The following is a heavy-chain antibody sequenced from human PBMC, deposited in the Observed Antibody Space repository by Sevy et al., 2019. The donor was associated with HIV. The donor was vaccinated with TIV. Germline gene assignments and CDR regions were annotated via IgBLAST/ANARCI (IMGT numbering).Heavy chain of an antibody. J-gene: IGHJ6*02. D-gene: IGHD3-3*01. CDR1: GFTFNTYT. CDR2: ISHDGTNK. CDR3: AREYYDFWSGPINFYFGMDV. V-gene: IGHV3-30-3*01. Sequence: GGSLRLSCSASGFTFNTYTMHWVRQAPGKGLEWVAAISHDGTNKNHADSVKGRFTISRNNSKNTVSLQMNSLGGEDTALYYCAREYYDFWSGPINFYFGMDVWGQGTTVTVSS.